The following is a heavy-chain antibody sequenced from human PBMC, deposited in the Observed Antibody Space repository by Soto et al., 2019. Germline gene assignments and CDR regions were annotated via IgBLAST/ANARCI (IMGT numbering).Heavy chain of an antibody. D-gene: IGHD1-26*01. Sequence: PGGSLRLSFSASVVTFSGSAMHGVRQAYGKGLEWVGRIRSKANSYATAYAASVKGRFTISRDDSKNTAYLQMNSLKTEDTAVYYCTRKGSPWELLINYWGQGTLVTVSS. CDR2: IRSKANSYAT. CDR1: VVTFSGSA. CDR3: TRKGSPWELLINY. J-gene: IGHJ4*02. V-gene: IGHV3-73*01.